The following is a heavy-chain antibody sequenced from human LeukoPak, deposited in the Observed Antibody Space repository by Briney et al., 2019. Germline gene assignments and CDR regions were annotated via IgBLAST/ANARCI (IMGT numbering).Heavy chain of an antibody. V-gene: IGHV3-9*01. CDR2: ITWSNGEI. CDR1: GLTFDVYA. CDR3: ARRRGQWLVRYNWFDP. D-gene: IGHD6-19*01. Sequence: PGGSLRLSCAASGLTFDVYAVHWVRQAPGKGLEWVSGITWSNGEIAHADSVKGRFTISRDNAKMYLQMNSLRTEDTAVYYCARRRGQWLVRYNWFDPWGQGTLVTVSS. J-gene: IGHJ5*02.